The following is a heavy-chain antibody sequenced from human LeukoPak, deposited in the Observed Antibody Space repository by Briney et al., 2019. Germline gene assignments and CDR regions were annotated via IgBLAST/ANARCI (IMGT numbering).Heavy chain of an antibody. Sequence: PSETLSLTCAVSGYSISSGYYWGWIRQPPGTGLEWIGSIYHRGSAYYNPSLKSRVTISVDTFKNQFSLNLSSVTAADTAVYYCARVGSSVPTWFDPWGQGTLVTVSS. J-gene: IGHJ5*02. D-gene: IGHD6-13*01. V-gene: IGHV4-38-2*01. CDR3: ARVGSSVPTWFDP. CDR1: GYSISSGYY. CDR2: IYHRGSA.